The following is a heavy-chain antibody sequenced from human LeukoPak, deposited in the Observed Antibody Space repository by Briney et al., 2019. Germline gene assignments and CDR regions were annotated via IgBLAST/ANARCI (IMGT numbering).Heavy chain of an antibody. CDR3: ARETAAAGAVDY. V-gene: IGHV3-74*01. D-gene: IGHD6-13*01. CDR1: GFTFSNYW. J-gene: IGHJ4*02. Sequence: GGSLRLSCAASGFTFSNYWMHWVRQAPGKGLVWVSRINTDGSRITYADSVKGRFTISRDNAMNTVYLQMNSLRAEDTAVYYCARETAAAGAVDYWGQGTLVTVSS. CDR2: INTDGSRI.